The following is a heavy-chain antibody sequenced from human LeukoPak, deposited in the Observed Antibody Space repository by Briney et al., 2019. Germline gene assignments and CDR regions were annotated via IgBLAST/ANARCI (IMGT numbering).Heavy chain of an antibody. J-gene: IGHJ4*02. Sequence: SETLSPTCTVSGGSISSYYWSWIRQPPGKGLEWIGYIYTSGSTNYNPSLKSRVTISVDTSKNQFSLKLSSVTAADTAAYYCARSGRAAAGDYWGQGTLVTVSS. CDR1: GGSISSYY. CDR2: IYTSGST. CDR3: ARSGRAAAGDY. D-gene: IGHD6-13*01. V-gene: IGHV4-4*09.